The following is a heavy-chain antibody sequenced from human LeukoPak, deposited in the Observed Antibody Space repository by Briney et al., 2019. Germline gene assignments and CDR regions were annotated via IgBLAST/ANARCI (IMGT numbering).Heavy chain of an antibody. CDR3: ARARAGGTTVTT. Sequence: PSETLSLTCTVSGVSISSYYWSWIRQPPGKGLEWIGYIYYSGSTNYNPSLKSRVTISVDTSKNQFSLKLSSVTAADTAVYYCARARAGGTTVTTWGQGTLVTVSS. J-gene: IGHJ5*02. D-gene: IGHD4-11*01. V-gene: IGHV4-59*01. CDR1: GVSISSYY. CDR2: IYYSGST.